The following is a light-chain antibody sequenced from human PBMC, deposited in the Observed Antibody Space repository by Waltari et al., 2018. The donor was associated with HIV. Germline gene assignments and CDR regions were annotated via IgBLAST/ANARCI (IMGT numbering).Light chain of an antibody. CDR3: QQYEDYPLT. Sequence: DIQMTQSPTTLSASVGDRVTMSCLASQSVNRWLAWYQHKPGTAPKLLIYEASSLEVRVPSSFSGSGSDTDFTLTIDNLQPADFATYCCQQYEDYPLTFGGGTKVDIK. J-gene: IGKJ4*01. CDR1: QSVNRW. CDR2: EAS. V-gene: IGKV1-5*01.